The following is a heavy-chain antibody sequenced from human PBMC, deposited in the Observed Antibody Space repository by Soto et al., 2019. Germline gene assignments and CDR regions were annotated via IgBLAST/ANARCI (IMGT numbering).Heavy chain of an antibody. CDR3: ARFDVEMATINPGYYYGMDV. CDR2: IYYSGST. D-gene: IGHD5-12*01. V-gene: IGHV4-59*12. Sequence: SETLSLTCPVSGYSLSSYYWSWIRQPPGKGLEWIGYIYYSGSTNYNPSLKSRVTISVDTSKNQFSLKLSSVTAADTAVYYCARFDVEMATINPGYYYGMDVWGQGTTVTVSS. J-gene: IGHJ6*02. CDR1: GYSLSSYY.